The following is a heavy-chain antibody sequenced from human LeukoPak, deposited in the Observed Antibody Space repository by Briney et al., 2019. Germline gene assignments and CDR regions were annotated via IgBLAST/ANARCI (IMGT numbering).Heavy chain of an antibody. Sequence: SETLSLTCTVSGGSISYFYWSWIRQPAGKGLEWIGRIYTSGSTNYNPSLKSRVTMSVDTSKKQFSLKLSSVTAADTAVYYCARKEYYDYVWGSYRYSFWFDPWGQGTLVTVSS. J-gene: IGHJ5*02. V-gene: IGHV4-4*07. CDR2: IYTSGST. CDR1: GGSISYFY. D-gene: IGHD3-16*02. CDR3: ARKEYYDYVWGSYRYSFWFDP.